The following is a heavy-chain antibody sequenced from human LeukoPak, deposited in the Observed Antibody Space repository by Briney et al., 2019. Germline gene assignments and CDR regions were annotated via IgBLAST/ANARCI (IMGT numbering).Heavy chain of an antibody. CDR1: GYTFTGYY. CDR3: ARVWDLPFDY. Sequence: GASVKVSCKASGYTFTGYYIHWVRQAPGQGLEWMGWISPNSGDTNYAQKFQGRVTMTRDMSISTAYMELGRLTPDDTAVYYCARVWDLPFDYWGQGTLVTVSS. V-gene: IGHV1-2*02. CDR2: ISPNSGDT. D-gene: IGHD1-26*01. J-gene: IGHJ4*02.